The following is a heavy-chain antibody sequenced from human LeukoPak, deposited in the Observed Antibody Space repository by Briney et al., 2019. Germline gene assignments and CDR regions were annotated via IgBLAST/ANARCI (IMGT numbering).Heavy chain of an antibody. V-gene: IGHV1-2*02. CDR1: GYTFTGYY. D-gene: IGHD6-19*01. Sequence: ASVKVSCTASGYTFTGYYMHWVRQAPGQGLEWMGWINPNSGGTNYAQKFQGRVTMTRDTSISTAYMELSRLRSDDTAVYYCARDLGAVEFYYYYYGMDVWGQGTTVTVSS. CDR3: ARDLGAVEFYYYYYGMDV. J-gene: IGHJ6*02. CDR2: INPNSGGT.